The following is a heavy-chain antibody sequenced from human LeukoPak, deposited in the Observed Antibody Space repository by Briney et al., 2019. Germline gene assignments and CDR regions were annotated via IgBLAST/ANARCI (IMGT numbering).Heavy chain of an antibody. V-gene: IGHV3-33*01. CDR3: ARSFFITTPFDY. D-gene: IGHD3-22*01. Sequence: AGSRRLSCAASGFTFSSYGMHWVRQAPGKGLEWVAVIWYDGSNKYYADSVKGRFTISRDNSKNTLYLQMNSLRAEDTAVYYCARSFFITTPFDYWGQGTLVTVSS. CDR2: IWYDGSNK. J-gene: IGHJ4*02. CDR1: GFTFSSYG.